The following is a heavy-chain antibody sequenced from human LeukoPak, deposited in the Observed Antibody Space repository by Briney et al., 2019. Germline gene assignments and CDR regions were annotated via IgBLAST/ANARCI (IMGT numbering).Heavy chain of an antibody. J-gene: IGHJ4*02. CDR2: ISGSGGST. Sequence: GGSLRLSCAASGFTFNTYAMNWVRQAPGKGLEWVSAISGSGGSTYYADSVKGRFTISRDNSKNTLYLQMNSLRAEDTAVYYCAKDGLEVVITSPPILWGQGTLVTVSS. CDR3: AKDGLEVVITSPPIL. D-gene: IGHD3-22*01. V-gene: IGHV3-23*01. CDR1: GFTFNTYA.